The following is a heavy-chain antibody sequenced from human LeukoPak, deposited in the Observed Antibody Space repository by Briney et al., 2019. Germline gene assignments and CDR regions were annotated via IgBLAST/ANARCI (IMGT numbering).Heavy chain of an antibody. D-gene: IGHD6-19*01. J-gene: IGHJ4*02. CDR2: LSGGSSYI. CDR1: GFPLSTHS. Sequence: GGALRLSCAAPGFPLSTHSMNWGRQAPGEGAGGGSSLSGGSSYIYYADSVKGRFTISRDNAKNSLYLQMNSLRREDTAVYYCAGGRLGSSGWLSIDYWGQGTLVTVSS. CDR3: AGGRLGSSGWLSIDY. V-gene: IGHV3-21*01.